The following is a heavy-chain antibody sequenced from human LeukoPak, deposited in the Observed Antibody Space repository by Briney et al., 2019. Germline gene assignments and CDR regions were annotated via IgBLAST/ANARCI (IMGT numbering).Heavy chain of an antibody. Sequence: GGSLRLSCAASGLTFSSYAMTWVRQAPGKGLEWVSYISSSSSYTNYADSVKGRFTISRDNAKNSLYLQMNSLRAEDTAVYYCARDLGYWGQGTLVTVSS. CDR2: ISSSSSYT. CDR1: GLTFSSYA. CDR3: ARDLGY. D-gene: IGHD3-16*01. J-gene: IGHJ4*02. V-gene: IGHV3-21*05.